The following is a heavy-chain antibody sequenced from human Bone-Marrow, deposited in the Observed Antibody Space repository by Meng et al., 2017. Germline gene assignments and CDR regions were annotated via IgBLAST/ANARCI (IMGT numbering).Heavy chain of an antibody. V-gene: IGHV4-34*01. D-gene: IGHD5-18*01. CDR1: GGSFSGYY. Sequence: SETLSLTCAVYGGSFSGYYWSWIRQPPGKGLEWIGEINHSGNTNYNPSLKSRVTISVDTSKNQFSLELSSVTAADTAVYYCARGGYRYGYDNENDYWGQGKQVTSAS. J-gene: IGHJ4*02. CDR3: ARGGYRYGYDNENDY. CDR2: INHSGNT.